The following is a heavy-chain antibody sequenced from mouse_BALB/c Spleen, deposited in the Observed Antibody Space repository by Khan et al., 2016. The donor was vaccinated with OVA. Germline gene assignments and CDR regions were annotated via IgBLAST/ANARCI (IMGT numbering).Heavy chain of an antibody. V-gene: IGHV3-2*02. CDR2: IRSTGDT. D-gene: IGHD1-1*01. Sequence: QLQQSGPGLVKPSQSLSLTCTVTGYSITSYYAWNWIRKFPGNKLEWMVYIRSTGDTSYNPSLKSQATFTRDTSKTTFFLQLKTLTADDTAAYYGARALYHSYGYALACWGRGTLVTVSA. CDR3: ARALYHSYGYALAC. CDR1: GYSITSYYA. J-gene: IGHJ4*01.